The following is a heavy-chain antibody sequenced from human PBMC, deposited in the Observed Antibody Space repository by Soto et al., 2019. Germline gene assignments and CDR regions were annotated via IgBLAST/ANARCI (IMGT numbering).Heavy chain of an antibody. D-gene: IGHD6-6*01. J-gene: IGHJ4*02. V-gene: IGHV3-11*01. CDR2: ISSSGSTI. CDR1: GFTFNDYY. Sequence: GGSLRLSCAASGFTFNDYYMSWIRQAPGKGLEWVSYISSSGSTIYYADSVKGRFTISRDNAKNSLYLQMNSLRAEDTAVYYCARGSIAARYYFDYWGQGTLVTVSS. CDR3: ARGSIAARYYFDY.